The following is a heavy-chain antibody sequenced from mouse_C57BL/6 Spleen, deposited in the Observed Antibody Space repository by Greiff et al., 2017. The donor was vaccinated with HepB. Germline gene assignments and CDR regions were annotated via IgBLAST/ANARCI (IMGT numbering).Heavy chain of an antibody. CDR2: IDPANGNT. CDR1: GFNIKNSY. Sequence: VQLQQSVAELVRPGASVKFSCTASGFNIKNSYMHWVKQRPEQGLEWIGRIDPANGNTKYAPKFQGKATITADTSSNTAYLQLSSLTSEDTAIYYCARPRSGYDYDWGDFDYWGHGPTLTGSS. V-gene: IGHV14-3*01. CDR3: ARPRSGYDYDWGDFDY. J-gene: IGHJ2*01. D-gene: IGHD2-4*01.